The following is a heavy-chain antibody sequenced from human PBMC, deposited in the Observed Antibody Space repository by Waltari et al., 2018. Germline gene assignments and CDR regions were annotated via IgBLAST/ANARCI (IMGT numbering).Heavy chain of an antibody. CDR1: GYTFTSDW. CDR2: IDPSDSYT. CDR3: ALGSNWFLH. Sequence: EVQLVQSGAEVKKPGDSLRISCKGSGYTFTSDWITWVRQMPGKGLEWMGRIDPSDSYTNYGPPFRGHVTFSVDKSTSTAYLQWTSLKASDSAMYYCALGSNWFLHWGQGSLVTVSS. J-gene: IGHJ5*02. V-gene: IGHV5-10-1*03. D-gene: IGHD3-16*01.